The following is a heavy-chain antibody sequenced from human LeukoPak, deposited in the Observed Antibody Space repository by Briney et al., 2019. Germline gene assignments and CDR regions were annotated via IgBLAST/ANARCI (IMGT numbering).Heavy chain of an antibody. CDR3: ARQGWSSASGYYFDY. V-gene: IGHV4-39*01. CDR2: IYYSGST. J-gene: IGHJ4*02. D-gene: IGHD6-19*01. Sequence: PSETLSLTCGVSGGSISSSSYYWGWIRQPPGKGREWVGTIYYSGSTYYNPSLQSRVTISVDTSKNQFSMKLSSVTAADTAVYYCARQGWSSASGYYFDYWGQGTLVTVSS. CDR1: GGSISSSSYY.